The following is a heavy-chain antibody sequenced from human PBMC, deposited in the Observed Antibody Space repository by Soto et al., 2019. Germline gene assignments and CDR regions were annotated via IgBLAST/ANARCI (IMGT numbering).Heavy chain of an antibody. J-gene: IGHJ3*01. CDR3: ASWHLREHAYDV. D-gene: IGHD4-17*01. CDR2: IIPIFGTP. V-gene: IGHV1-69*06. CDR1: GGAFSNHA. Sequence: SVKVSCKAAGGAFSNHAISWVRQAPGQGLEWMGGIIPIFGTPMYAQEFKGRVTITADKSMSTVYMELSSLRPDDTAVYYCASWHLREHAYDVWGQGTTVTVSS.